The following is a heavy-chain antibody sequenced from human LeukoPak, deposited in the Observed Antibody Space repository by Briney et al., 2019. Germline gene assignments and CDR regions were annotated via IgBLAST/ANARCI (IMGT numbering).Heavy chain of an antibody. J-gene: IGHJ4*02. D-gene: IGHD2-21*02. CDR3: ARGHIVVLTAPDY. CDR1: GFTFSRYP. CDR2: ISSSSRTI. Sequence: GGSLRLSCASSGFTFSRYPMNWVRQAPGKGLEWVSYISSSSRTIYYADSVKGRFTISRDNAKNTLYLQMNSLRAEDTAVYYCARGHIVVLTAPDYWGQGTLVTVSS. V-gene: IGHV3-48*04.